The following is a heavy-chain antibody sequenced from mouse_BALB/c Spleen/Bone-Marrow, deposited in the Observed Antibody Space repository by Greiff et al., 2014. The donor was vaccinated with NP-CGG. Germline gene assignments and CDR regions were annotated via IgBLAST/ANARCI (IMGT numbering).Heavy chain of an antibody. CDR2: ISSGSSTI. J-gene: IGHJ2*01. CDR3: ARSGSSSGYFDY. CDR1: GFTFSSFG. V-gene: IGHV5-17*02. D-gene: IGHD1-1*01. Sequence: EVMLVESGGGLVQPGGSRKLSCAASGFTFSSFGMHWVRQAPEKGLEWVAYISSGSSTIYYADTVMGRFTISRDNPKNTLFLQMTSRRSEDTAMYYCARSGSSSGYFDYWGQGTTLTVSS.